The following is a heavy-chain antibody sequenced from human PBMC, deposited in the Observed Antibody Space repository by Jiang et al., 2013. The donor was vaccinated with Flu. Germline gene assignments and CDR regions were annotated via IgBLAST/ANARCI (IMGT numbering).Heavy chain of an antibody. V-gene: IGHV3-11*03. CDR3: ARSKGYSGFDSVQVWYFDL. CDR2: IRSSGGKT. J-gene: IGHJ2*01. D-gene: IGHD5-12*01. CDR1: GFTFSDYY. Sequence: VQLLESGGGLVKPGESLRLSCAASGFTFSDYYMNWIRQAPGKGLEWVSYIRSSGGKTNYADSVKGRFTISRDNAENSLYLQMNSLRPEDTAVYYCARSKGYSGFDSVQVWYFDL.